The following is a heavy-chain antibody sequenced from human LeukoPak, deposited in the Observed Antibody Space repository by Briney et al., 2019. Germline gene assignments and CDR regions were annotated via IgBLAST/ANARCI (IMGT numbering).Heavy chain of an antibody. Sequence: GGSLRLSCAASGFTFSSYSMNWVRQAPGKGLEWVSSISSSSSYIYYADSVKGRFTISRDNAKNSLYLQMNSLRAEDTAVYYCARNIAVAGPHYYGMDVWGQGTTVTVSS. D-gene: IGHD6-19*01. CDR2: ISSSSSYI. V-gene: IGHV3-21*01. CDR1: GFTFSSYS. CDR3: ARNIAVAGPHYYGMDV. J-gene: IGHJ6*02.